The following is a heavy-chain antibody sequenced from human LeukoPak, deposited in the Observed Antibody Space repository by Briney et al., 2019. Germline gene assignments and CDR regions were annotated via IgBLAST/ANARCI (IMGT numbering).Heavy chain of an antibody. V-gene: IGHV3-49*04. J-gene: IGHJ6*03. CDR1: GFTFGDYA. D-gene: IGHD6-19*01. CDR2: IRSKAYGGTT. CDR3: TREVSSGWYYYYYMDV. Sequence: PGGSLRLSCTASGFTFGDYAMSWVRQAPGKGLEWVGFIRSKAYGGTTEYAASVKGRFTISRDDSKSIAYLQMNSLKTEDTAVYYCTREVSSGWYYYYYMDVWGKGTTVTISS.